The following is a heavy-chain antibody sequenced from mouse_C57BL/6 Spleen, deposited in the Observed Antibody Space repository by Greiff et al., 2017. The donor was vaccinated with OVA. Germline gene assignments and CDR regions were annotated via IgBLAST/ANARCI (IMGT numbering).Heavy chain of an antibody. CDR2: IDPSDSYT. Sequence: VQLQQSGAELVMPGASVKLSCKASGYTFTSYWMHWVKQRPGQGLEWIGEIDPSDSYTNYNQKFKGKSTLTVDKSSSTAYMQLSSLTSEDSAVYYCARYLIYAGDHWGQGTTLTVSS. CDR1: GYTFTSYW. CDR3: ARYLIYAGDH. V-gene: IGHV1-69*01. J-gene: IGHJ2*01. D-gene: IGHD2-3*01.